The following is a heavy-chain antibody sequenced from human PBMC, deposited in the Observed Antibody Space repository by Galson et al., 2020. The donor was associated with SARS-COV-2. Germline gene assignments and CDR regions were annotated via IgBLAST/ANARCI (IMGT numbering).Heavy chain of an antibody. CDR3: SRTTIEGISAEYWYFDL. D-gene: IGHD6-13*01. CDR2: IDSDDDK. Sequence: SGPTLVKPTQTLTLTCTFSGFSLSTSGMCVSWIRQPPGKALEWLALIDSDDDKYYSTSLKTRLTISKDTSKNQVVLTMTNMDPVDTATYYCSRTTIEGISAEYWYFDLWGRGTLVTVSS. J-gene: IGHJ2*01. V-gene: IGHV2-70*01. CDR1: GFSLSTSGMC.